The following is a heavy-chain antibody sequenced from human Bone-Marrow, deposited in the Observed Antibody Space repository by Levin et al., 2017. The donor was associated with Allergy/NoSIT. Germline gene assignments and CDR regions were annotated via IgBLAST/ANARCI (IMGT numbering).Heavy chain of an antibody. CDR2: ISSSGGTT. J-gene: IGHJ4*02. CDR3: AKEPLAYSGSYQPLDY. V-gene: IGHV3-23*01. D-gene: IGHD1-26*01. Sequence: SCAASGFTFSSYAMSWVRQAPGKGLEWVSDISSSGGTTYYADSVKGRFTISRDNSKNTLYLQMNSLRAEDTAVYYCAKEPLAYSGSYQPLDYWGQGTLVTVSS. CDR1: GFTFSSYA.